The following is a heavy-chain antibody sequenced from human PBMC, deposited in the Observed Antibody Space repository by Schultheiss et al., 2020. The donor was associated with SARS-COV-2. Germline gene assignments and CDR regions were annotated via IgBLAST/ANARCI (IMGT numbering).Heavy chain of an antibody. Sequence: SQTLSLTCTVSGDSVSSASYYWNWVRQSPGKGLEWIGFVYPSGSINSNPSLNSRLTISVDTSRNQFSLRLTSVTAADAAVYYCAREGPYCGGDCGFDPWGQGTLVTVSS. D-gene: IGHD2-21*02. CDR3: AREGPYCGGDCGFDP. V-gene: IGHV4-61*01. CDR2: VYPSGSI. CDR1: GDSVSSASYY. J-gene: IGHJ5*02.